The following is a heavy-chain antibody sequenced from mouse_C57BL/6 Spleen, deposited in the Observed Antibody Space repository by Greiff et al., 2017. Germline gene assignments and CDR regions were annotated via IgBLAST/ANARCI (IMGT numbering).Heavy chain of an antibody. D-gene: IGHD1-1*01. J-gene: IGHJ1*03. V-gene: IGHV10-1*01. CDR1: GFSFNTSA. Sequence: EVKVVESGGGLVQPKGSLKLSCAASGFSFNTSALNWVRQAPGKGLEWVARIRSKSNNYATYYADSVKDRFTISRDDSESMLYLQMNNLKTEDTAMYYCLRQGGSSPWYFDVWGTGTTVTVSS. CDR3: LRQGGSSPWYFDV. CDR2: IRSKSNNYAT.